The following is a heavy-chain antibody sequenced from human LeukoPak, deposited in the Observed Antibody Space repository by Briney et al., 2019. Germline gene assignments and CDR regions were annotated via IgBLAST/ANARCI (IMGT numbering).Heavy chain of an antibody. CDR1: GYSFSRYG. D-gene: IGHD2-15*01. CDR3: ARSDTDIVVVVAALFYYYYGMDV. V-gene: IGHV1-18*01. Sequence: ASVNVSCKASGYSFSRYGISWVRQAPGQGLEWMGWISTYNGNTNYAQKLQGRVTMTTDTSPSTVYMELSSLRSEDTAVYYCARSDTDIVVVVAALFYYYYGMDVWGQGTTVTVSS. J-gene: IGHJ6*02. CDR2: ISTYNGNT.